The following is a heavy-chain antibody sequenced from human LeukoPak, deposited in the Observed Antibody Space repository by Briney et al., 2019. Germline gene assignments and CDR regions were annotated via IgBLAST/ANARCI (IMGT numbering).Heavy chain of an antibody. D-gene: IGHD3-22*01. CDR1: TSR. CDR3: ARDLWNLYDDRGYYRHFDP. V-gene: IGHV1-18*01. CDR2: IGSYGGDT. J-gene: IGHJ5*02. Sequence: ASVKVSCKATSRISWVRQAPGQGLEWMGWIGSYGGDTYYAQKFQGRVTVTKDPSPSKVYMELRSLRSDDTAVYYCARDLWNLYDDRGYYRHFDPWGKGPLVTVSS.